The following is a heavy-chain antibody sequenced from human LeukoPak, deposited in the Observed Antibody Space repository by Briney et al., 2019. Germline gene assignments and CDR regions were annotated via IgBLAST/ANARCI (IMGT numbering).Heavy chain of an antibody. J-gene: IGHJ5*02. CDR3: ARGARFGALAGWVTPNWFDP. Sequence: SETLSLTCAVYGGSFSGYYWSWIRQPPGKGLEWIGEINHNGSTNYNPSLKSRVTISVDTSKNQFSLKLSSVTAADTAVYYCARGARFGALAGWVTPNWFDPWGQGTLVTVSS. CDR1: GGSFSGYY. V-gene: IGHV4-34*01. D-gene: IGHD6-19*01. CDR2: INHNGST.